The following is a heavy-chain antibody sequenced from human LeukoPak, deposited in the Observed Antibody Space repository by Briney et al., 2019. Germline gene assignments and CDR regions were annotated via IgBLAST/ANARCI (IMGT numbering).Heavy chain of an antibody. D-gene: IGHD3-22*01. J-gene: IGHJ3*02. Sequence: GASVKVSCKASGYTFTSYGISWVRQAPGQGLEWMGWVCAYNGNTNYAQKLQGRVTIPTDTSTSTAYMKLRSLRSDDTAVYYCAREPLTFYYDSSPNAFDIWGQGTMVTVSS. CDR1: GYTFTSYG. V-gene: IGHV1-18*01. CDR2: VCAYNGNT. CDR3: AREPLTFYYDSSPNAFDI.